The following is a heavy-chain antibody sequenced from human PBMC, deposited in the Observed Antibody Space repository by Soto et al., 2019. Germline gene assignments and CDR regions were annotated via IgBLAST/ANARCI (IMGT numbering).Heavy chain of an antibody. CDR3: AKDSGEKYYYDSSGYYLQYYFDY. CDR2: ISYDGSNK. CDR1: GFTFSSYG. Sequence: QVQLVESGGGVVQPGRSLRLSCAASGFTFSSYGMHWVRQAPGKGLEWVAVISYDGSNKYYADSVKGRFTISRDNSKNTRYLQMNRLRAEDTAVYYCAKDSGEKYYYDSSGYYLQYYFDYWGQGTLVTVSS. D-gene: IGHD3-22*01. J-gene: IGHJ4*02. V-gene: IGHV3-30*18.